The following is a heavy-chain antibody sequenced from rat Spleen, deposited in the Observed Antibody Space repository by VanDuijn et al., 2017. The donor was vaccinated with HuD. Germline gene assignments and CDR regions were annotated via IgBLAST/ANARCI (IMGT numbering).Heavy chain of an antibody. Sequence: EVQLVESGGGLVQPGGTLKLSCAASGITFSNYAMAWVRQAPGKGLEWVAYISSHSGTIYYADTVKGRFTISRDYDKNTLYLQLSSLRSEDTATYYCTTQGIIRIPLFDYWGRGVMVTVSS. CDR3: TTQGIIRIPLFDY. CDR2: ISSHSGTI. J-gene: IGHJ2*01. V-gene: IGHV5-29*01. D-gene: IGHD4-3*01. CDR1: GITFSNYA.